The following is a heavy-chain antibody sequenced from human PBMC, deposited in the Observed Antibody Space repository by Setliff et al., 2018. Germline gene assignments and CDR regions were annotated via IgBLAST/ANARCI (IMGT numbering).Heavy chain of an antibody. CDR2: ISWNSGSV. J-gene: IGHJ4*02. D-gene: IGHD6-25*01. CDR3: VRDTTSGWMLTN. V-gene: IGHV3-9*01. CDR1: GFTFDDYA. Sequence: GGSLRLSCAASGFTFDDYAMHWVRQVPGKGLEWVSGISWNSGSVVYADSVKGRFIISRDNSKNTLYLQMNSLRAEDTAVYYCVRDTTSGWMLTNWGQGTLVTVSS.